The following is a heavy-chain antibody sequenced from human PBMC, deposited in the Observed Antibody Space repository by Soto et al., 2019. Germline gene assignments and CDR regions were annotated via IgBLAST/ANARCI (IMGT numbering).Heavy chain of an antibody. D-gene: IGHD2-15*01. CDR1: GGSMSSYY. CDR3: ARADPDASVGY. V-gene: IGHV4-59*01. J-gene: IGHJ4*02. CDR2: ISCSGST. Sequence: SETLSLTCTVSGGSMSSYYWTWLRQSPGRGLEWIGYISCSGSTYYNPSLKSRVTISADTSKNQFSLRMNSMIAADTAVYYCARADPDASVGYWGQGTLVTVSS.